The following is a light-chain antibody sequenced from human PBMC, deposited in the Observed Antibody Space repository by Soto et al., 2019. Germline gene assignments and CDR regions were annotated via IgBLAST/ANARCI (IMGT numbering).Light chain of an antibody. Sequence: QSALTQPASVSESPGQSITISCTGTSSDIGAYNYVSWYQQHPGRAPKLMIYDVTNRPSGVSNRFSGSKSGNTASLTISGLQAEDEADYYCSSYTTSSTLMFGGGTKLTVI. CDR3: SSYTTSSTLM. CDR2: DVT. V-gene: IGLV2-14*03. J-gene: IGLJ3*02. CDR1: SSDIGAYNY.